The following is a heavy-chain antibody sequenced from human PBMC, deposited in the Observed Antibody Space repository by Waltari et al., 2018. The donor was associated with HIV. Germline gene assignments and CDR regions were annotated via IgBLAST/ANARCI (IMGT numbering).Heavy chain of an antibody. Sequence: EVRLVESGGGLVQPGGSLRLSCAASGFTFSSSWMTWVRQAPGKGLELVANIRGYGSGIHYVDSVKGRFTISRDNAKNSLYLQMNILRAEDTAVYYCARRQQLTDWGQGTLVTVSS. CDR3: ARRQQLTD. V-gene: IGHV3-7*01. J-gene: IGHJ4*02. CDR2: IRGYGSGI. D-gene: IGHD6-13*01. CDR1: GFTFSSSW.